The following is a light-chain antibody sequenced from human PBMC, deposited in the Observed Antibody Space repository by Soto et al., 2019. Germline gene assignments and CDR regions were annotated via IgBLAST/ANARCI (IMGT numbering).Light chain of an antibody. CDR3: QQYNNWT. V-gene: IGKV3-15*01. J-gene: IGKJ1*01. CDR2: GAS. Sequence: EIILAQSPDTLSLSPGERATLSCRASQTVSSNYLAWCQQRPGKATRLLIYGASNRATGIPARFSGRGSGTELTLTISSMQSEDFAVYYCQQYNNWTFGQGTKVDIK. CDR1: QTVSSN.